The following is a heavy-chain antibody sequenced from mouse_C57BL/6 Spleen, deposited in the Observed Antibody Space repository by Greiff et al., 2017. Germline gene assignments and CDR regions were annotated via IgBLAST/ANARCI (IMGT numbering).Heavy chain of an antibody. CDR3: ARGTGTGRFAY. CDR2: ISYDGSN. J-gene: IGHJ3*01. D-gene: IGHD4-1*01. CDR1: GYSITSGYY. V-gene: IGHV3-6*01. Sequence: EVQLQQSGPGLVKPSQSLSLTCSVTGYSITSGYYWNWIRQFPGNKLEWMGYISYDGSNNYNPSLKNRISITRDTSKNQFFLKLNSVTTEDTATYYCARGTGTGRFAYWGQGTLVTVSA.